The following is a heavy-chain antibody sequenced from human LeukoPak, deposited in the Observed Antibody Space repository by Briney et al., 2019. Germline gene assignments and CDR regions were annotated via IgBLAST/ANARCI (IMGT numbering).Heavy chain of an antibody. CDR1: GGSISSGSYY. CDR2: IYTSGST. J-gene: IGHJ6*02. V-gene: IGHV4-61*02. CDR3: ARESEQWPYYYYGMDV. D-gene: IGHD6-19*01. Sequence: SQTLSLTCTGSGGSISSGSYYWRWIRQPAGKGLEWIGRIYTSGSTNYNPSLKSRVTISVDTSKNQFSLKLSSVTAADTAVYYCARESEQWPYYYYGMDVWGQGTTVTVSS.